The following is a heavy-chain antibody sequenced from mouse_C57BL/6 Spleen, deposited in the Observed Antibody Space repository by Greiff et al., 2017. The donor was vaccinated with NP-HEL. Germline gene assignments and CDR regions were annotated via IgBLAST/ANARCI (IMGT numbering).Heavy chain of an antibody. CDR2: ISSGGSYT. V-gene: IGHV5-6*01. Sequence: EVQGVESGGDLVKPGGSLKLSCAASGFTFSSYGMSWVRQTPDKRLEWVATISSGGSYTYYPDSVKGRFTISRDNAKNTLYLQMSSLKSEDTAMYYCASPGDYGSSYGYCDVWGTGTTVTVSS. J-gene: IGHJ1*03. CDR1: GFTFSSYG. CDR3: ASPGDYGSSYGYCDV. D-gene: IGHD1-1*01.